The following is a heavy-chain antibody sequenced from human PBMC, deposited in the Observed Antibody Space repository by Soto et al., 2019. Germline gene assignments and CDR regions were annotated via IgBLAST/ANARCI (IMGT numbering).Heavy chain of an antibody. J-gene: IGHJ6*02. CDR2: IKPDGTEK. CDR3: ARDPNIVLVPAALRSYYYYYGMDV. Sequence: GSLRLSCVLSGFTFSNYWMTWVRQAPGKGLEWVANIKPDGTEKYYVDSVKGRFTISRDNAKNSLFLQMNSLRAEDTAVYYCARDPNIVLVPAALRSYYYYYGMDVWGQGTTVTVSS. V-gene: IGHV3-7*01. D-gene: IGHD2-2*01. CDR1: GFTFSNYW.